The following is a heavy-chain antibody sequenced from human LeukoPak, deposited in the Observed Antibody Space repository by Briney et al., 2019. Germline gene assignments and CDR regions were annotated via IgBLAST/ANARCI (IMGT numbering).Heavy chain of an antibody. CDR3: ARGATADTRHLDY. CDR2: ISRGSDDI. Sequence: PGRSLRLSCAASGFTFSGYAMHWVRQAPGKGLEWVSIISRGSDDIHYADSVKGRFTISRDNTRNSLYLQMDSLRDEDTAVYYCARGATADTRHLDYWGQGTLVTVSP. CDR1: GFTFSGYA. J-gene: IGHJ4*02. D-gene: IGHD2-21*02. V-gene: IGHV3-21*01.